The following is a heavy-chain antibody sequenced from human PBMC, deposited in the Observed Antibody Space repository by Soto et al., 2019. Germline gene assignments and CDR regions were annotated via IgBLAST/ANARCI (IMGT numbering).Heavy chain of an antibody. CDR2: ISGSGGST. CDR1: GFTFSSYA. Sequence: GGSLRLSCAASGFTFSSYAMSWVRQAPWKGLEWVSAISGSGGSTYYADSVKGRFTISRDNSKNTLYLQMNSLRAEDTAVYYCARDPSIVLVPAATYYYYYGMDVWGQGTTVTVSS. D-gene: IGHD2-2*01. CDR3: ARDPSIVLVPAATYYYYYGMDV. J-gene: IGHJ6*02. V-gene: IGHV3-23*01.